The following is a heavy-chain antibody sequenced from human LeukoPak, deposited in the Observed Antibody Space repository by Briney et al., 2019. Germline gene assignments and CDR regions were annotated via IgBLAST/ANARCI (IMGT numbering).Heavy chain of an antibody. Sequence: PGGSLRLSCAGSGFNFSIYAMSWVRQAPGKGLEWVSAISSGGGTTYYADSVKGRLTISRDNSKNTLSLQMNSLRVEDTAVYYCAKPPPDSSSWLFDYWGQGTLVTVSS. CDR2: ISSGGGTT. V-gene: IGHV3-23*01. D-gene: IGHD6-13*01. J-gene: IGHJ4*02. CDR1: GFNFSIYA. CDR3: AKPPPDSSSWLFDY.